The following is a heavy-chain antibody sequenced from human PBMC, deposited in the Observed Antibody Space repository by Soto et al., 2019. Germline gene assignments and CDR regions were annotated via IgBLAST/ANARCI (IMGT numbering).Heavy chain of an antibody. CDR3: AKHDRGRGYDSSGYYSSKVQIDY. D-gene: IGHD3-22*01. V-gene: IGHV3-23*01. CDR2: ISGSGGST. CDR1: GFTFSSYA. Sequence: GGSLRLSCAASGFTFSSYAMSWVRQAPGKGLEWVSAISGSGGSTYYADSVKGRFTISRDNSKNTLYLQMNSLRAEDTAVYYCAKHDRGRGYDSSGYYSSKVQIDYWGQGTLVTVSS. J-gene: IGHJ4*02.